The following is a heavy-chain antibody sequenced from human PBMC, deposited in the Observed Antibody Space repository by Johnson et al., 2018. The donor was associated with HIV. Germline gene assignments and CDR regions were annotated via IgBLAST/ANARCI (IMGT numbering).Heavy chain of an antibody. Sequence: VQLVESGGSVVRPGGSLRLSCPASAFSFNDYGMNWVRQVPGKGLEWVSGINWNGGSTGYADPVKGRFTISRDNAKNSLYLQMNSLRAEDTALYYCARDWAAVGRVGGMDAFDIWGQGTMVTVSS. V-gene: IGHV3-20*04. CDR2: INWNGGST. J-gene: IGHJ3*02. D-gene: IGHD6-13*01. CDR1: AFSFNDYG. CDR3: ARDWAAVGRVGGMDAFDI.